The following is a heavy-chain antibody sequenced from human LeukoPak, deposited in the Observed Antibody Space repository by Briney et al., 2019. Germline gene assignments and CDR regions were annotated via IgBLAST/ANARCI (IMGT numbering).Heavy chain of an antibody. D-gene: IGHD2-2*02. J-gene: IGHJ4*02. CDR3: AKDSCTSCYRGAVDY. V-gene: IGHV3-23*01. CDR2: ISGSGDST. CDR1: GFTFSSYA. Sequence: PGGSLRLSCAVSGFTFSSYAMSWVRQAPGKGLEWVSAISGSGDSTYYADSVMGRFTISRDNSKNTLYLQMNSLRTEDAAVYYCAKDSCTSCYRGAVDYWGQGTLVTVSS.